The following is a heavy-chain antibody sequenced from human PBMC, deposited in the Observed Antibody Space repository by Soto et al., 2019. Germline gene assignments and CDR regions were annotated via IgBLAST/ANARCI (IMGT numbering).Heavy chain of an antibody. D-gene: IGHD5-18*01. CDR3: ARDFPSVDTAMVWGIFDY. CDR1: GFTFSSYG. CDR2: IWYDGSNK. V-gene: IGHV3-33*01. Sequence: QVQLVESGGGVVQPGRSLRLSCAASGFTFSSYGMHWVRQAPGKGLEWVAVIWYDGSNKYYADSVKGRFTISRDNSKNTLYLQMNSLRAEDTAVYYCARDFPSVDTAMVWGIFDYWGQGTLVTVSS. J-gene: IGHJ4*02.